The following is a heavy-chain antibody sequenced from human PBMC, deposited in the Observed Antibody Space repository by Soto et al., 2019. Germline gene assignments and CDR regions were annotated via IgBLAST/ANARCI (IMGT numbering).Heavy chain of an antibody. CDR3: AREGNYGDYPY. Sequence: QVQLVESGGGLVKPGGSLRLSCAASGFTFSDYYMSWIRQAPGKGLEWVSYISSSSSYTNYADSVKGRFTISRDNAKNSLYLQMNSLRVEDTAVYYCAREGNYGDYPYWGQGTLVTVSS. D-gene: IGHD4-17*01. CDR1: GFTFSDYY. V-gene: IGHV3-11*06. J-gene: IGHJ4*02. CDR2: ISSSSSYT.